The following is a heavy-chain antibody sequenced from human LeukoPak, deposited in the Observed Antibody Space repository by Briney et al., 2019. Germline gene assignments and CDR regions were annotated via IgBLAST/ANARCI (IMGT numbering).Heavy chain of an antibody. J-gene: IGHJ4*02. D-gene: IGHD6-19*01. CDR2: ISPDNGDT. CDR1: GYTFTGCY. Sequence: ASVKVSCKTSGYTFTGCYIHWVRQAPGQGLEWMGWISPDNGDTNYAQKFQGRVTMTRDTSISTAYMELSRLKYDDTAVYYCSRRMAVAATFDYWGQGTLVTVSS. V-gene: IGHV1-2*02. CDR3: SRRMAVAATFDY.